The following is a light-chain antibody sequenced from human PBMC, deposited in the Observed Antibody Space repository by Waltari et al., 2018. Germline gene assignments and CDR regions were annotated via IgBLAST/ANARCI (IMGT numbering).Light chain of an antibody. Sequence: EIVLTQSPGTLSLSPGERATLSCRASQSVRSSYLAWYQQKPGQAPRLLIYGASRRATGIPDRFSGSGSGTDFTLTISGLEPEDFAVYYCQQYGSSEYSFGQGTKLEIK. CDR3: QQYGSSEYS. CDR1: QSVRSSY. J-gene: IGKJ2*03. CDR2: GAS. V-gene: IGKV3-20*01.